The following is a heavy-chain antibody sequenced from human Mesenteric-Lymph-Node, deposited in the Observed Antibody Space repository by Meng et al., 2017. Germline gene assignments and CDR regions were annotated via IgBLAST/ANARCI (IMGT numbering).Heavy chain of an antibody. CDR1: GGSISSSTYY. CDR3: ARGSSFYTHWD. Sequence: SETLSLTCTVSGGSISSSTYYWTWIRQPPGKGLEWIGYIYYSGSTNYNPSLKSRVTISIDTSKNQFSLKLSSVTAADTAVYYCARGSSFYTHWDWGQGTLVTVSS. J-gene: IGHJ4*02. CDR2: IYYSGST. V-gene: IGHV4-61*01. D-gene: IGHD2-2*02.